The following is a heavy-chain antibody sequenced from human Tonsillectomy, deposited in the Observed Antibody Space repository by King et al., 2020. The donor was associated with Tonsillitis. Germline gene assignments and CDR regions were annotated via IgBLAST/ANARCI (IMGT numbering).Heavy chain of an antibody. CDR3: ATYNTCDVGLKYFRH. J-gene: IGHJ1*01. Sequence: EVQLVESGGGLIQPGGSLRLSCAASGLTVSAHYMSWVRQAPGKGPQWVSVLYPYERTDYADSVRGRFIISRDNSKNTLYLQMNSLRADDSAVYYCATYNTCDVGLKYFRHWGQGALVTVSS. V-gene: IGHV3-53*01. CDR2: LYPYERT. CDR1: GLTVSAHY. D-gene: IGHD3-10*01.